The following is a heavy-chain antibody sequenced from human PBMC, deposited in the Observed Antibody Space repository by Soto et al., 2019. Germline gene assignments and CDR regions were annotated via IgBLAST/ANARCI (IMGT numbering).Heavy chain of an antibody. D-gene: IGHD3-3*01. CDR1: GGTFSNSA. J-gene: IGHJ5*02. CDR3: ARDGDLRSDFWSGPLGGGWFDP. V-gene: IGHV1-69*12. CDR2: IIPIFGST. Sequence: QVQLVQSGAEVRKPGSSVKVSCKASGGTFSNSAITWVRQAPGQGLEWVGGIIPIFGSTNYAQKFQGRVTITADDSTSTDYMELSSLTSEDTAVYYCARDGDLRSDFWSGPLGGGWFDPWGQGTLVTVSS.